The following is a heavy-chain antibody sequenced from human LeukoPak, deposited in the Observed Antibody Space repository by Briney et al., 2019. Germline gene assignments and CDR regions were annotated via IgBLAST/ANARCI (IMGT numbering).Heavy chain of an antibody. Sequence: SETLSLTCAVYGGSFSVYYWSWIRQPPGQGQEWIGFIYYSGSTNYSPSLKSRVTISVDTSKNQFSLKLTSVTAADTAVYYCARHGNGAFDIWGQGTMVTVSS. V-gene: IGHV4-59*08. CDR2: IYYSGST. D-gene: IGHD1-1*01. CDR3: ARHGNGAFDI. J-gene: IGHJ3*02. CDR1: GGSFSVYY.